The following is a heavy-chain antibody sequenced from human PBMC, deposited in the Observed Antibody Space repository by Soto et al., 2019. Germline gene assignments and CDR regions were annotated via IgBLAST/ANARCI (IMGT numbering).Heavy chain of an antibody. CDR3: ASYRGTLYFES. V-gene: IGHV4-4*02. CDR2: VFYGGT. J-gene: IGHJ4*02. Sequence: ASETLSLTCAVSGGSISSSNWWSWVRQPPGKGLEWLGYVFYGGTDYNPSLGGRVSMSVETSKSQFSLKLTSVTVADTAVYYCASYRGTLYFESWGPGILVTVSS. CDR1: GGSISSSNW. D-gene: IGHD3-16*01.